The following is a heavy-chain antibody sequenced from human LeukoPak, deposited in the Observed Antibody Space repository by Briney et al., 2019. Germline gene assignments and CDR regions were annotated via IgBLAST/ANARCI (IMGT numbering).Heavy chain of an antibody. V-gene: IGHV4-31*11. CDR1: GDSISSGYY. J-gene: IGHJ5*02. CDR2: IYYSGSA. Sequence: SGTLSLTCAVSGDSISSGYYWSWIRQHPGKGLEWIGYIYYSGSAYYNPSLKSRVTISLDTSKNQFSLRLTSVTAADTAVYYCARGEIWFDPWGQGTLVTVSS. CDR3: ARGEIWFDP.